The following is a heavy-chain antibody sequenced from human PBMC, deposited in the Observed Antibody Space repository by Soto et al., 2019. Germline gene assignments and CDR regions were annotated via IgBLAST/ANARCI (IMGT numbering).Heavy chain of an antibody. CDR3: ARVFGVTTVTTPRSYYYYYMDV. D-gene: IGHD4-4*01. J-gene: IGHJ6*03. V-gene: IGHV4-4*02. Sequence: QVPLQESGPGLVKPSGTLSLTCAVSSGSISSSNWWSWVRQPPGKGLEWIGEIYHSGSTNYNPSLKSRVTISVDKSKNQFSLKLSSVTAADTAVYYCARVFGVTTVTTPRSYYYYYMDVWGKGTTVTVSS. CDR2: IYHSGST. CDR1: SGSISSSNW.